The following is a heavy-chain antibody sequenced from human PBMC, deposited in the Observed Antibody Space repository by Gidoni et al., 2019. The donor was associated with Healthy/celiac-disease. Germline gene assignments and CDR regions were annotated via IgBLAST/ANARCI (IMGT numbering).Heavy chain of an antibody. D-gene: IGHD6-13*01. J-gene: IGHJ4*02. CDR3: AHRAEQLFDY. V-gene: IGHV2-5*02. CDR2: IYWDDDK. CDR1: GFSPSTSGVG. Sequence: QITLKESGPTLVKPTQTLTLTCTFSGFSPSTSGVGVGWIRQPPGKALEWLALIYWDDDKRYSPSLKSRLTITKDTSKNQVVLTMTNMDPVDTATYYCAHRAEQLFDYWGQGTLVTVSS.